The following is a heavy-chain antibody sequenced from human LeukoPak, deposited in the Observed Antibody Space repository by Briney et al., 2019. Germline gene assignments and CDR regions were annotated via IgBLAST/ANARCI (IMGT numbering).Heavy chain of an antibody. CDR3: ARTDYYDSSGYLSPFDY. CDR1: GFTVSSNY. D-gene: IGHD3-22*01. J-gene: IGHJ4*02. Sequence: GGSLRLSCAASGFTVSSNYMSWVRQAPGKGLGWVSVIYSGGSTYYADSVKGRFTISRDNSKNTLYLQMNSLRAEDTAVYYCARTDYYDSSGYLSPFDYWGQGTLVTVSS. V-gene: IGHV3-66*01. CDR2: IYSGGST.